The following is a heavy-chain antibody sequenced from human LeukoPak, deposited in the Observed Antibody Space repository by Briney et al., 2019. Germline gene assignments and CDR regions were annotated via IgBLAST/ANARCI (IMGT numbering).Heavy chain of an antibody. J-gene: IGHJ5*02. CDR2: INPNSGGT. CDR1: GYTFTGYY. CDR3: ASSYYYDSSGYGAEFDP. V-gene: IGHV1-2*02. D-gene: IGHD3-22*01. Sequence: GASVKVSCKASGYTFTGYYMHWARQAPGQGLEWMGWINPNSGGTNYAQKFQGRVTMTRDTSISTAYMELSRLRSDDTAVYYCASSYYYDSSGYGAEFDPWGQGTLVTVSS.